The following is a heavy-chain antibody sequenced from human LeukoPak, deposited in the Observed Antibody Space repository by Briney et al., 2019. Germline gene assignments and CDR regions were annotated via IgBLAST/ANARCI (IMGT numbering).Heavy chain of an antibody. CDR2: IYYSGST. J-gene: IGHJ6*02. V-gene: IGHV4-31*03. D-gene: IGHD3-10*01. CDR3: ARGRKYYYGSGSYSYPGRYGMDV. CDR1: GGSISSGGYY. Sequence: PSQTLSLTCTVSGGSISSGGYYWSWIRQHPGKGLEWIGYIYYSGSTYYNPSLNSRVTISIDTSKNQFSLKLSSVTAADTAVYYCARGRKYYYGSGSYSYPGRYGMDVWGQGTTVTVSS.